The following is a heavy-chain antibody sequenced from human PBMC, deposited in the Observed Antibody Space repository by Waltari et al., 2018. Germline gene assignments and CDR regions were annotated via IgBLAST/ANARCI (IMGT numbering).Heavy chain of an antibody. CDR1: GGSISSGSYY. CDR2: IDTSGST. V-gene: IGHV4-61*02. D-gene: IGHD3-9*01. J-gene: IGHJ3*02. Sequence: QVQLQESGPGLVKPSETLSLTCTVSGGSISSGSYYWSWIRQPAGKGLEWIGRIDTSGSTNYNPSLKSRVTISVDTSKNQFSLKLSSVTAADTAVYYCARDLYDILTGYKAFDIWGQGTMVTVSS. CDR3: ARDLYDILTGYKAFDI.